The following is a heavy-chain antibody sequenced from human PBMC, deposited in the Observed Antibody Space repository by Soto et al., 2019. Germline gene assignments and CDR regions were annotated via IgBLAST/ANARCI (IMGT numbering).Heavy chain of an antibody. J-gene: IGHJ4*02. V-gene: IGHV3-21*01. CDR3: ARESEDLPSNFDY. CDR1: GFTFTRYS. Sequence: GGSLRLSCAASGFTFTRYSMNWVRQAPGKGLEWVSSISSTTNYIYYADSMKGRFTVSRDNAKNSVYLEMNSLSAEDTAVYYCARESEDLPSNFDYLGQGTLVPVSS. CDR2: ISSTTNYI.